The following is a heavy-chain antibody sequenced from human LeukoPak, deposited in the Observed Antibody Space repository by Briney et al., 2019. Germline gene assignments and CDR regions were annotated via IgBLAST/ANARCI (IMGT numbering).Heavy chain of an antibody. CDR2: ISSSSSYI. J-gene: IGHJ5*02. CDR3: ARDYIISVAGTRIGFDP. CDR1: GFSFSDYY. Sequence: GGSLRLSCAASGFSFSDYYMSWFRQAPGKGLEWVSCISSSSSYIYYADSVKGRFTISRDNAKNSLYLQMNSLRAEDTAVYYCARDYIISVAGTRIGFDPWGQGTLVTVSS. V-gene: IGHV3-11*06. D-gene: IGHD6-19*01.